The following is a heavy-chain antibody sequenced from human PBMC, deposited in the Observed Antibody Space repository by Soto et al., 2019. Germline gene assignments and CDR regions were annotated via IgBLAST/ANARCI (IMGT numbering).Heavy chain of an antibody. V-gene: IGHV3-23*01. Sequence: EVQLLESGGGLVQPGGSLRLSCAASGFTFSSYAMSWVRQAPGKGLEWVSTISGSGTGTYYAYSVTGRFTISRDNSKNTLYLQMNSLRAEDTAVYYCAKRGRGAVAFDYWGRGTLVTVSS. J-gene: IGHJ4*02. CDR2: ISGSGTGT. CDR3: AKRGRGAVAFDY. D-gene: IGHD6-19*01. CDR1: GFTFSSYA.